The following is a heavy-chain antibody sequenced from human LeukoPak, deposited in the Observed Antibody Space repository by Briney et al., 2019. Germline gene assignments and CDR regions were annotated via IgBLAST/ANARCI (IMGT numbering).Heavy chain of an antibody. CDR1: GGSISSYY. J-gene: IGHJ4*02. CDR3: ARGKPNAYSSSWYF. CDR2: INHSGST. Sequence: SETLSLTCTVSGGSISSYYWSWIRQPPGKGLEWIGEINHSGSTNYNPSLKSRVTISVDTSKNQFSLKLSSVTAADTAVYYCARGKPNAYSSSWYFWGQGTLVTVSS. V-gene: IGHV4-34*01. D-gene: IGHD6-13*01.